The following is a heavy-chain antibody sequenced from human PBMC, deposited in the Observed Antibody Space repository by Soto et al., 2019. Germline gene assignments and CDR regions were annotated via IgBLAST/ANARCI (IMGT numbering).Heavy chain of an antibody. CDR2: IYTSGST. CDR3: ARGQDSSGPMGDYYGMDV. J-gene: IGHJ6*02. D-gene: IGHD6-19*01. V-gene: IGHV4-4*07. CDR1: GGSISSYY. Sequence: SETLSLTCTVSGGSISSYYWSWIRQPAGKGLEWIGRIYTSGSTNYNPSLKSRVTMSVDTSKNQFSLKLSSVTAADTAVYYCARGQDSSGPMGDYYGMDVXGQGTPVTVS.